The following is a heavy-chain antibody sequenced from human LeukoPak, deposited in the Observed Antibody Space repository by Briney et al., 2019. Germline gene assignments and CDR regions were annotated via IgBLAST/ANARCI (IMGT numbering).Heavy chain of an antibody. CDR3: AKANYYDSSGYYEDLDY. CDR1: GFTFSSNA. Sequence: GGSLRLSCAASGFTFSSNAMSWVRQAPGKGLEWVSAISGSGGSTYYADSVKGRFTISRDNSKNTLYLQMNSLRADDTAVYYCAKANYYDSSGYYEDLDYWGQGTLVTVSS. D-gene: IGHD3-22*01. J-gene: IGHJ4*02. CDR2: ISGSGGST. V-gene: IGHV3-23*01.